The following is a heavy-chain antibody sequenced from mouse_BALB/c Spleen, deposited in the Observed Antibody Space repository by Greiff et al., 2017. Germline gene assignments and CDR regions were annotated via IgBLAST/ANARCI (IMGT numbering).Heavy chain of an antibody. J-gene: IGHJ1*01. V-gene: IGHV5-17*02. D-gene: IGHD1-1*01. Sequence: DVMLVESGGGLVQPGGSRKLSCAASGFTFSSFGMHWVRQAPEKGLEWVAYISSGSSTIYYADTVKGRFTISRDNPKNTLFLQMTSLRSEDTAMYYCARDGSGYFDVWGAGTTVTVSS. CDR1: GFTFSSFG. CDR2: ISSGSSTI. CDR3: ARDGSGYFDV.